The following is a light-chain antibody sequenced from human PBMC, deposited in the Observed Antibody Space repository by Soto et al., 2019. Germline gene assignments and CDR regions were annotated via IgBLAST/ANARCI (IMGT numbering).Light chain of an antibody. CDR1: QSVSSY. Sequence: EIVLTQSPATLSLSPGERATLSCRASQSVSSYLAWYQQKPGQAPRLLIYDASNRTTGIPARFSGSGSGTDFTLTISSLAPEDFAVYYCQQRSNLLTFGQWTKVEIK. CDR3: QQRSNLLT. V-gene: IGKV3-11*01. CDR2: DAS. J-gene: IGKJ1*01.